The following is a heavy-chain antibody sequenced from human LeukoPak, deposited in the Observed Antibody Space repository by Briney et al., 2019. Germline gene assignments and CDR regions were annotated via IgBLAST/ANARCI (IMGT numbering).Heavy chain of an antibody. D-gene: IGHD3-22*01. CDR2: IKQDGSEK. CDR3: ARDLSAYYYDSSGYYYDY. CDR1: GFTFSSYW. Sequence: PGGSLRLSCAASGFTFSSYWMSWVRQAPGKGLEWVANIKQDGSEKYYVDSVKGRFTISRDNAKNSLYLQMNSLRAEDAAVYYCARDLSAYYYDSSGYYYDYWGQGTLVTVSS. J-gene: IGHJ4*02. V-gene: IGHV3-7*01.